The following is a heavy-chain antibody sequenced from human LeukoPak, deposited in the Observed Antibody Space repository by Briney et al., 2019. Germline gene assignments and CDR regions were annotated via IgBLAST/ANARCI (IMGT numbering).Heavy chain of an antibody. J-gene: IGHJ5*02. V-gene: IGHV1-69*05. CDR1: GGTFSSYA. D-gene: IGHD3-3*01. CDR3: ARVFGDYDFIGP. CDR2: IIPIFGTA. Sequence: ASVKVSCKASGGTFSSYAISWVRQAPGQGLEWMGGIIPIFGTANYAQKFQGRVTITTDESTSTAYMELSSLRSEDTAVYYCARVFGDYDFIGPWGQGTLVTVSS.